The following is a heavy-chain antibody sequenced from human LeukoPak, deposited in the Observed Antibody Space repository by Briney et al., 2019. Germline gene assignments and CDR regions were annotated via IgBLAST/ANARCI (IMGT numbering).Heavy chain of an antibody. CDR3: ARAPTVLVGYCSSSSCQADY. Sequence: GGSLRLSCAASGFTFSSYSMNWVRQAPGKGPEWVSAISGDSRYIYYADSVRGRFTISRDNAENSLYLQMHSLRVEDTAVYYCARAPTVLVGYCSSSSCQADYWGQGTLVTVSS. CDR1: GFTFSSYS. J-gene: IGHJ4*02. D-gene: IGHD2-2*01. CDR2: ISGDSRYI. V-gene: IGHV3-21*01.